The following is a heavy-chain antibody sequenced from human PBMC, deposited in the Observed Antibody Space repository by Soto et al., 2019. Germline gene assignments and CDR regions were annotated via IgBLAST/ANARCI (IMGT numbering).Heavy chain of an antibody. CDR1: GYTFTGYY. CDR2: INPNSGGT. D-gene: IGHD3-16*01. V-gene: IGHV1-2*02. CDR3: ARDRASSGGNTFDV. Sequence: QVQLVQSGAEVKKPGASVKVSCTASGYTFTGYYIHWMRQAPGQGLEWMGWINPNSGGTNYAQNFKGRLTMTRDTSISTADRELSRLTADDTVVYYCARDRASSGGNTFDVWGQGTMVTVSS. J-gene: IGHJ3*01.